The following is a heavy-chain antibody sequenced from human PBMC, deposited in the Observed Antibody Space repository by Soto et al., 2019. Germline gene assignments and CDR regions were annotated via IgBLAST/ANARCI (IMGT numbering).Heavy chain of an antibody. J-gene: IGHJ5*02. CDR2: IYYSGST. CDR3: ARAISNDDSSGYYRGQNWFDP. CDR1: GGSISSGDYY. V-gene: IGHV4-30-4*01. Sequence: SETLSLTCTVSGGSISSGDYYWSWIRQPPGKGLEWIGYIYYSGSTYYNPSLKSRVTISVDTSKNQFSLKLSSVTAADTAVYYCARAISNDDSSGYYRGQNWFDPWGQGTLVTVSS. D-gene: IGHD3-22*01.